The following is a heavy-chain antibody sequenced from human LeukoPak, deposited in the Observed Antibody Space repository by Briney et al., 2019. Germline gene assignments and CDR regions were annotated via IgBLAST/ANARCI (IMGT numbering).Heavy chain of an antibody. CDR1: GYTFTSYG. CDR3: ARDTYCSSTSCSRGWFDP. V-gene: IGHV1-18*04. D-gene: IGHD2-2*01. J-gene: IGHJ5*02. CDR2: ISAYNGNT. Sequence: GASVKVSCKASGYTFTSYGISWVRQAPAQGLEWMGWISAYNGNTNYAQKLQGRVTMTTDTSTSTAYMELRSLRSDDTAVYYCARDTYCSSTSCSRGWFDPWGQGTLVTVSS.